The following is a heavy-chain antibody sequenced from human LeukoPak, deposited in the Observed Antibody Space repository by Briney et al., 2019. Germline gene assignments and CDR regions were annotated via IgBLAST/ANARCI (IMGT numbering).Heavy chain of an antibody. CDR2: IIPILGIA. V-gene: IGHV1-69*04. CDR3: ATGRSSSWYRLNYFDY. CDR1: GGTFSSYA. D-gene: IGHD6-13*01. J-gene: IGHJ4*02. Sequence: SVKVSCKASGGTFSSYAISWVRQAPGQGLEWMGRIIPILGIANYAQKFQGRVTITADKSTSTAYMELSSLRSEDTAVYYCATGRSSSWYRLNYFDYWGQGTLVTVSS.